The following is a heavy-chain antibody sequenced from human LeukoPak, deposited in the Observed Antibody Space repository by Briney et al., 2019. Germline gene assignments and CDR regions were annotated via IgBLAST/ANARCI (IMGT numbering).Heavy chain of an antibody. CDR1: GFTFSDYY. CDR2: ISGSGSTT. V-gene: IGHV3-11*01. J-gene: IGHJ4*02. CDR3: AKRRDYFDH. Sequence: GRSLRLSWAASGFTFSDYYMSWIRQAPGKGLEWLSYISGSGSTTYYADSVRGRFTISRDNSQSSLYLQMNSLRTEDTAVYYCAKRRDYFDHWGQGALVTVSS.